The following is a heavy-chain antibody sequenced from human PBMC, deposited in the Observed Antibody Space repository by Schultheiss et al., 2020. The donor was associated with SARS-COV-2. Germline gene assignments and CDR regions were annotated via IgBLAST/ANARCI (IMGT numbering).Heavy chain of an antibody. CDR2: IIPIFGTA. CDR3: ASTYSSSWYSSWFDYYGMDV. CDR1: GGTFSSYA. Sequence: SVKVSCKASGGTFSSYAISWVRQAPGQGLEWMGGIIPIFGTANYAQKFQGRVTITADESTSTAYMELSSLRSEDTAVYYCASTYSSSWYSSWFDYYGMDVWGQGTTVTVSS. J-gene: IGHJ6*02. V-gene: IGHV1-69*13. D-gene: IGHD6-13*01.